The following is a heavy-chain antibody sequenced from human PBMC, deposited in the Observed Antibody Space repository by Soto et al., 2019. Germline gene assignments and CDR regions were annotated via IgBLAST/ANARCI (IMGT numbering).Heavy chain of an antibody. CDR1: GGSISSYY. Sequence: SETLSLTCTVSGGSISSYYWSWIRQPPGKGLEWIGYIYYSGSTNYNPSLKSRVTISVDTSKNQFSLKLSSVTAADTPVYYCARGGGWYGQNNWFDPWGQGTLVTSPQ. J-gene: IGHJ5*02. CDR3: ARGGGWYGQNNWFDP. V-gene: IGHV4-59*01. CDR2: IYYSGST. D-gene: IGHD6-19*01.